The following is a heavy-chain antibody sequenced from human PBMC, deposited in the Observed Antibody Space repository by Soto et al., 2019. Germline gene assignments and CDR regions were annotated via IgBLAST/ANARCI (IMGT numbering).Heavy chain of an antibody. D-gene: IGHD3-3*01. V-gene: IGHV4-59*01. CDR2: IYYTGST. Sequence: PSETLSLTCTVSGGPISSYYWSWIRQPPGKGLEWIGYIYYTGSTNSNPSLKSRVTISVDMSRNQFSMKLSSVTAADTAVYYCARGASYDFWSGYFRGWGQGTLVIVSS. CDR1: GGPISSYY. CDR3: ARGASYDFWSGYFRG. J-gene: IGHJ4*02.